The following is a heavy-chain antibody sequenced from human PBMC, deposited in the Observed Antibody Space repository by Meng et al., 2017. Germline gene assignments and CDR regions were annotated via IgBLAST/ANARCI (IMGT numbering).Heavy chain of an antibody. V-gene: IGHV3-9*01. J-gene: IGHJ4*02. CDR1: GFTFDDYA. CDR3: AKDGVSQQLVPNRSRFDY. CDR2: ISWNSGSI. Sequence: GGSLRLSCAASGFTFDDYAMHWVRQAPGKGLEWVSGISWNSGSIGYADSVKGRFTISRDNAKNSLYLQMNSLRAEDTALYYCAKDGVSQQLVPNRSRFDYWGQGTLVTVSS. D-gene: IGHD6-13*01.